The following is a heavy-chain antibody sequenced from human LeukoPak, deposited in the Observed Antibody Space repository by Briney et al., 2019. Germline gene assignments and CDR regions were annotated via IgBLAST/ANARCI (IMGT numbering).Heavy chain of an antibody. Sequence: SETLSLTCSVSSDSISGYYWSWIRQPAGKGLEWIGRIYTGGSTNYNPSFKSRLTISIDKSKNQFSLKLTSVTAADSAVYFCARGPLLGDDYDPPFRYWGQGTLVTVSS. CDR2: IYTGGST. J-gene: IGHJ4*02. D-gene: IGHD4/OR15-4a*01. V-gene: IGHV4-4*07. CDR1: SDSISGYY. CDR3: ARGPLLGDDYDPPFRY.